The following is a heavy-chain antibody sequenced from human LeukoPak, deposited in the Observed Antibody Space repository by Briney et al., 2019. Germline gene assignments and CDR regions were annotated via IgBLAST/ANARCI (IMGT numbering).Heavy chain of an antibody. CDR1: GGSFSGYY. CDR3: ARGPSDEYDSSGYYYCYGMDV. J-gene: IGHJ6*02. Sequence: SETLSLTCAVYGGSFSGYYWSWIRQPPGKGLEWIGEINHSGSTNYNPSLKSRVTISVDTSKNQFSLKLSSVTAADTAVYYCARGPSDEYDSSGYYYCYGMDVWGQGTTVTVSS. V-gene: IGHV4-34*01. D-gene: IGHD3-22*01. CDR2: INHSGST.